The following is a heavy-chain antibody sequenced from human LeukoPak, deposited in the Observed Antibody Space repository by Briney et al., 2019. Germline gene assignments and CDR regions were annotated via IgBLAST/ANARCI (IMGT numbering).Heavy chain of an antibody. CDR3: AREDKGTHDY. J-gene: IGHJ4*02. CDR2: ISSNGGST. CDR1: GFTFSSYT. V-gene: IGHV3-64*01. D-gene: IGHD2-15*01. Sequence: PGGSLRLSWAASGFTFSSYTMHWVRQAPGKGLEYVSTISSNGGSTYYANSVKGRFTISRDNSKNTLYLQMGSLRAEDMAVYYCAREDKGTHDYWGQGTLVTVPS.